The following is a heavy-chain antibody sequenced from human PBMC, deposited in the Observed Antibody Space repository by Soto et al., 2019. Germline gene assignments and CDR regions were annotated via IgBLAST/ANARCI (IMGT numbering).Heavy chain of an antibody. V-gene: IGHV4-34*01. J-gene: IGHJ5*02. D-gene: IGHD6-13*01. Sequence: SETLSLTCAVYGGSFIGYYCSLIRQPPVKWREWIGGINHSGSTNYNPSLKSRVTISVDTSKNQFSLKLSSVTAADTAVYYCARGLLRGFIAAAGRKSNWFDPWGQGTLVTVSS. CDR2: INHSGST. CDR1: GGSFIGYY. CDR3: ARGLLRGFIAAAGRKSNWFDP.